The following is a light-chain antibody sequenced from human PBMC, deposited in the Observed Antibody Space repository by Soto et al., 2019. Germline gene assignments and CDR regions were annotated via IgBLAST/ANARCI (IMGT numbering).Light chain of an antibody. V-gene: IGKV3-15*01. CDR1: QSVSSN. CDR3: QQYNDWFSIT. CDR2: GAS. J-gene: IGKJ5*01. Sequence: EIVMTQSPATLSVSPRERATLSCRASQSVSSNLAWYQQKPGQAPRLLIYGASTRATGIPARFSGSGSGTEFTLTISSLQSEDFGVYYCQQYNDWFSITFGQGTRLEIK.